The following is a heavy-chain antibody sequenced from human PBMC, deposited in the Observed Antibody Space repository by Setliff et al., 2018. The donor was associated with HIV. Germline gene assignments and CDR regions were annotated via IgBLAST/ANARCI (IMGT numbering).Heavy chain of an antibody. D-gene: IGHD5-12*01. V-gene: IGHV1-3*04. CDR1: GYTFTSYA. Sequence: ASVKVSCKASGYTFTSYAMHWVRQAPGQRLEWMGWINTGKGNTKYSQNFQGRVTITRDTPASTAYMELSSLRSEDTAVYYCARDTPSSGWYRADYWGQGTLVTVSSGKNSGYDSDAFDIWGQGTMVTVSS. CDR2: INTGKGNT. CDR3: ARDTPSSGWYRADYWGQGTLVTVSSGKNSGYDSDAFDI. J-gene: IGHJ3*02.